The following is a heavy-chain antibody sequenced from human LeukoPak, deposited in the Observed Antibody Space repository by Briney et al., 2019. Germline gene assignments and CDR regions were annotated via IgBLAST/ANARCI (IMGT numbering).Heavy chain of an antibody. Sequence: GGSLRLSCAASGFIVCKNEMRWVRQAPGKGLEWVSYISGSGRTIYYADSVKGRFTISRDNAKKSLYLQMNSLRVEDTAMYYCARDGGTNWHEPTWFDFWGQGTQVTVSA. CDR2: ISGSGRTI. CDR1: GFIVCKNE. V-gene: IGHV3-48*01. CDR3: ARDGGTNWHEPTWFDF. J-gene: IGHJ4*02. D-gene: IGHD1-1*01.